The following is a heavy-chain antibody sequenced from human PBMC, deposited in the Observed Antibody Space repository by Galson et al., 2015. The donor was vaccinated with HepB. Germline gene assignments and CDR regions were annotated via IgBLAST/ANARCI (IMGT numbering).Heavy chain of an antibody. Sequence: SLRLSCAASGFTFSNYAMTWVRQAPGKGLEWVSSINSDSTYIYYADSVRGRFTISRDNAKNSLYLQMNSLRVEDTAIYYCARDPPLGAPFDYWGQGTLVTVSS. J-gene: IGHJ4*02. CDR2: INSDSTYI. CDR1: GFTFSNYA. D-gene: IGHD7-27*01. CDR3: ARDPPLGAPFDY. V-gene: IGHV3-21*01.